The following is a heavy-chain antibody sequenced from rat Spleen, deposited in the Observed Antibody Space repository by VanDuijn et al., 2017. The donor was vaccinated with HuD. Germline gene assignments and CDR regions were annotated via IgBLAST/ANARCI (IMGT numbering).Heavy chain of an antibody. CDR3: ARGPFAY. J-gene: IGHJ3*01. CDR2: ISTGGNT. Sequence: QVQLKESGPGLVQPSQTLSLTCTVPGLSLTSNSVSWIRQPPGEGLEWIAAISTGGNTYYNSALKSRLSISRDTSKSQVLLKMNSLQTEDTAMYFCARGPFAYWGQGTLVTVSS. CDR1: GLSLTSNS. V-gene: IGHV2-6*01.